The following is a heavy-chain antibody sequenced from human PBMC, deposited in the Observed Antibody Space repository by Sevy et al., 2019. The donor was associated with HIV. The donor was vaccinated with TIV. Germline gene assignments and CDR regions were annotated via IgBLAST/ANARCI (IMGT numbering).Heavy chain of an antibody. CDR2: INHSGST. CDR3: ARVVRCLGWLFTAVYYMDV. V-gene: IGHV4-34*01. CDR1: GGSFSGYY. Sequence: SETLSLTCAVYGGSFSGYYWSWIHQPPGKGLEWIGEINHSGSTNYNPSLKSRVTISVDTSKNQFSLKLSSVTAPDTAVYSCARVVRCLGWLFTAVYYMDVWGKGTTVTVSS. D-gene: IGHD3-3*01. J-gene: IGHJ6*03.